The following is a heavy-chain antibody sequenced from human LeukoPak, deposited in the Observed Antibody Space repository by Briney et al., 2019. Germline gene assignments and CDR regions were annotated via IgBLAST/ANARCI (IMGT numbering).Heavy chain of an antibody. CDR3: ARDLGSSYYYNWFDP. Sequence: GGSLRLSCAASGFTFSSYAMHWVRPAPGKRLGWVAVISYDGSYKHYADSVKGRFTISRDNSKNTLYLQMNSLRAEDTAVYYCARDLGSSYYYNWFDPWGQGTLVTVSS. J-gene: IGHJ5*02. V-gene: IGHV3-30*04. D-gene: IGHD1-26*01. CDR1: GFTFSSYA. CDR2: ISYDGSYK.